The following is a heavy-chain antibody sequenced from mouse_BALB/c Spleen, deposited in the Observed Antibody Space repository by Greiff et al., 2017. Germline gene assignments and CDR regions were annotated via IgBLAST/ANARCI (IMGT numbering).Heavy chain of an antibody. CDR1: GFSLTSYG. V-gene: IGHV2-9*02. D-gene: IGHD2-3*01. Sequence: QVQLKESGPGLVAPSQSLSITCTVSGFSLTSYGVHWVRQPPGKGLEWLGVIWAGGSTNYDSALMSRLSISKANSKRQDFLKMNSLQTDDTAMYYCARDMDDGYPAISHYYAMDYWGQGTSVTVSS. CDR3: ARDMDDGYPAISHYYAMDY. CDR2: IWAGGST. J-gene: IGHJ4*01.